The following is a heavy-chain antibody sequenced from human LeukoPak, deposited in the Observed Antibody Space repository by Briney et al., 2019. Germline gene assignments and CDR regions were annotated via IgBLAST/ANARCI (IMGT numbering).Heavy chain of an antibody. V-gene: IGHV1-24*01. CDR2: FDPEDGET. D-gene: IGHD3-16*01. CDR3: ATTGRVTTVEYYFDY. CDR1: GYTFTELS. Sequence: GASVKVSCKVSGYTFTELSMHWVRQAPGKGLEWMGGFDPEDGETIYAQKFQGRVTMTEDTSTDTAYMELSSLRSEDTAVYYCATTGRVTTVEYYFDYWGQGTLVTVSS. J-gene: IGHJ4*02.